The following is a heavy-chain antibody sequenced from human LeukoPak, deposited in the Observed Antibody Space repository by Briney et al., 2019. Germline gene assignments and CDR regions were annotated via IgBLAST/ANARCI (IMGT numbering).Heavy chain of an antibody. CDR2: MNPNSGNT. V-gene: IGHV1-8*01. J-gene: IGHJ5*02. CDR1: GYTFTSYD. CDR3: AGGPGILTGYNWFDP. Sequence: GASVKVSCKASGYTFTSYDINWVRQATGQGLEWMGWMNPNSGNTGYAQKFQGRVTMTRNTSISTAYMELSSLRSEDTAVYYCAGGPGILTGYNWFDPWGQGTLVTVSS. D-gene: IGHD3-9*01.